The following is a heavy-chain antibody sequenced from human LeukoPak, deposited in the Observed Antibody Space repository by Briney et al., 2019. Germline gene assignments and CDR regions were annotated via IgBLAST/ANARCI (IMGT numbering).Heavy chain of an antibody. V-gene: IGHV3-64*01. J-gene: IGHJ3*02. Sequence: GGSLRLSCAASGFTFSSYAMHWVRQAPGKGLEYVSAISSNGGSTYYANSVKGRFTISRDNSKNTLYVQMGSLRAEDMAVYYCARAGSYRAFDIWGQGTMVTVSS. CDR1: GFTFSSYA. D-gene: IGHD1-26*01. CDR2: ISSNGGST. CDR3: ARAGSYRAFDI.